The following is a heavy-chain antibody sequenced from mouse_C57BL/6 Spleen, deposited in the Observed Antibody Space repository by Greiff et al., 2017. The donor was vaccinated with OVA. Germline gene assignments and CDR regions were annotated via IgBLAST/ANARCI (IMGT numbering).Heavy chain of an antibody. J-gene: IGHJ4*01. CDR1: GYTFTEYT. V-gene: IGHV1-62-2*01. CDR3: ARHEAYYGSSYGGPYARDY. Sequence: QVQLKQSGAELVKPGASVKLSCKASGYTFTEYTIHWVKQRSGQGLEWIGWFYPGSGSIKYNEKFKDKATLTADKSSSTVYMELSRLTSEDSAVYFCARHEAYYGSSYGGPYARDYWGQGTSVTVSS. CDR2: FYPGSGSI. D-gene: IGHD1-1*01.